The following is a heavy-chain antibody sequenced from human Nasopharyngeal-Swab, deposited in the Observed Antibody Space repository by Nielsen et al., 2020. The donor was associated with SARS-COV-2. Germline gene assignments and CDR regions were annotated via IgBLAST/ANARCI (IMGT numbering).Heavy chain of an antibody. V-gene: IGHV3-23*01. Sequence: GGSLRLSCAASGFTFSNYAMSWVRQAPGRGLDWVSVISGSGGTIHSADSAKGRFAISRDNSKNTLYLQMNSLSAEDTAVYYCEKHTAGWFGGDAFDIWGQGTVVTVSS. CDR2: ISGSGGTI. D-gene: IGHD3-10*01. CDR1: GFTFSNYA. J-gene: IGHJ3*02. CDR3: EKHTAGWFGGDAFDI.